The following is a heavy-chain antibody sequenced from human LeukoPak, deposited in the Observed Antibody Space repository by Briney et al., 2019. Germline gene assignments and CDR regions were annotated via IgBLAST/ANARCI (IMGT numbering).Heavy chain of an antibody. CDR1: GFTFSSYA. CDR2: ISYDGSNK. V-gene: IGHV3-30-3*01. CDR3: ARDQALGGPFYYYYYGMDA. D-gene: IGHD3-10*01. J-gene: IGHJ6*02. Sequence: PGGSLRLSCAASGFTFSSYAMHWVRQAPGKGLEWVAVISYDGSNKYYADSVKGRFTISRDNSKNTLYLQMNSLRAEDTAVYYCARDQALGGPFYYYYYGMDAWGQGTTVTVSS.